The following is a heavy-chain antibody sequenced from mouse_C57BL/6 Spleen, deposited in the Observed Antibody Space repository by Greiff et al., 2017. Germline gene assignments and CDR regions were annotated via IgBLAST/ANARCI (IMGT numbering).Heavy chain of an antibody. CDR1: GYTFTSYW. J-gene: IGHJ1*03. CDR3: ARLENSRYFDV. CDR2: IHPNSGST. Sequence: VQLQQPGAELVKPGASVKLSCKASGYTFTSYWMHWVKQRPGQGLEWIGMIHPNSGSTNYNEKFKGKATLTVDKSSSTAYMQLSSLTAEDAAVYCCARLENSRYFDVWGTGTTVTVSS. V-gene: IGHV1-64*01.